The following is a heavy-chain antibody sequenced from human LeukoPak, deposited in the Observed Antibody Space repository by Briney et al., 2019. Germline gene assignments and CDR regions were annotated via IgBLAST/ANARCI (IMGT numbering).Heavy chain of an antibody. CDR1: GYXFNGYY. CDR2: INPNSGGT. V-gene: IGHV1-2*02. CDR3: ARESGYCSGGSCGGWFDP. Sequence: ASVKVSCKASGYXFNGYYFHWVRQAPGQGLEWMGWINPNSGGTNYAQKFQGRVTMTRDTSISTAYMELSRLRSDDTAVYYCARESGYCSGGSCGGWFDPWGQGTLVTVSS. D-gene: IGHD2-15*01. J-gene: IGHJ5*02.